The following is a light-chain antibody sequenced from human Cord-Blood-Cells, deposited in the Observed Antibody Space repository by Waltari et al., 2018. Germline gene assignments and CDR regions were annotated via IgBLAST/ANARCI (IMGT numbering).Light chain of an antibody. Sequence: DIQMTQSPSSLSASVVDRVTITCRASQNISSYLNWYQQKPGKAPKLLIYAASSLQSGVPSRFSGSGSGTDFTLTISSLQPEDFATYYCQQSYSTPFTFGPGTKVDIK. V-gene: IGKV1-39*01. J-gene: IGKJ3*01. CDR3: QQSYSTPFT. CDR2: AAS. CDR1: QNISSY.